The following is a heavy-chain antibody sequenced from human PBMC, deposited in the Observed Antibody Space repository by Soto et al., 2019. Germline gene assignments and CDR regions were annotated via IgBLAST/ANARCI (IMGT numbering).Heavy chain of an antibody. D-gene: IGHD3-22*01. CDR1: GFTFSDYY. CDR2: ISSSSSYT. CDR3: VREGDSSGQALDY. V-gene: IGHV3-11*06. J-gene: IGHJ4*02. Sequence: GGSLRLSCAASGFTFSDYYMSWIRQAPGKGLEWVSYISSSSSYTNYADSVKGRFTISRDNAKNSLYLQMNSLRAEDTAVYYCVREGDSSGQALDYWGQGTLVTVSS.